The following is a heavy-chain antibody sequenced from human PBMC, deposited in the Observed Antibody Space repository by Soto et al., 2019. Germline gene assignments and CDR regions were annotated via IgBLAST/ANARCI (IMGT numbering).Heavy chain of an antibody. D-gene: IGHD2-2*01. Sequence: QVQLVQSGAEAKKPGSSVKVSCKASGGTFSSYTISWVRQAPGQGLEWMGRIIPILGIANYAQKFQGRVTITADKSTSTAYMELSSLRSEDTAVYYCARDPPRVVPAAMGFQVAWFDPWGQGTLVTVSS. CDR2: IIPILGIA. CDR3: ARDPPRVVPAAMGFQVAWFDP. CDR1: GGTFSSYT. V-gene: IGHV1-69*08. J-gene: IGHJ5*02.